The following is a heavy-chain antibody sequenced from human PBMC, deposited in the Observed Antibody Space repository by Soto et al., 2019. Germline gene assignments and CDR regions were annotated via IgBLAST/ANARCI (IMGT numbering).Heavy chain of an antibody. V-gene: IGHV3-23*01. CDR1: GFTFSSYA. CDR2: IRGSGGST. CDR3: AKDHAVRGVISNYFDY. Sequence: GGSLRLSCAASGFTFSSYAMSWVRQAPGKGLEWVSAIRGSGGSTYYADSVKGRFTISRDNSKNTLYLQMNSLRAEDTAVYYCAKDHAVRGVISNYFDYWGQGTLVTVSS. J-gene: IGHJ4*02. D-gene: IGHD3-10*01.